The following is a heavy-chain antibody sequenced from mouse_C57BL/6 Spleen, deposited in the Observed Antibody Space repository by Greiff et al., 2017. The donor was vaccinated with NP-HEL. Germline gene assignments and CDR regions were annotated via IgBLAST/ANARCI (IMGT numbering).Heavy chain of an antibody. D-gene: IGHD1-1*01. V-gene: IGHV14-3*01. J-gene: IGHJ2*01. CDR2: IDPANGNT. Sequence: VQLQQSLAQLVRPGASVKLSCTASGFNIKNTYMHWVKQRPEQGLEWIGRIDPANGNTKYAPKFQGKATITADTSSNTAYLQLSSLTSEDTAIYYCARGLITTVAHFDCWGQGTALTVCS. CDR1: GFNIKNTY. CDR3: ARGLITTVAHFDC.